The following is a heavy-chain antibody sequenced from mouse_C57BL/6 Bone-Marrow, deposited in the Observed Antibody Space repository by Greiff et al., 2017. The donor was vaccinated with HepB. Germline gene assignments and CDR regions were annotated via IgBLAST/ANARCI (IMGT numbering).Heavy chain of an antibody. V-gene: IGHV1-50*01. CDR3: ARVCYYADY. J-gene: IGHJ2*01. Sequence: QVQLQQPGAELVKPGASVKLSCKASGYTFTSYWMQWVKQRPGQGLEWIGEIDHSDSYTKYNQKFKGKATLTVDTSSSKAYMPLSSLTSADSAVYYYARVCYYADYWGQGTTLTVSS. CDR2: IDHSDSYT. D-gene: IGHD2-1*01. CDR1: GYTFTSYW.